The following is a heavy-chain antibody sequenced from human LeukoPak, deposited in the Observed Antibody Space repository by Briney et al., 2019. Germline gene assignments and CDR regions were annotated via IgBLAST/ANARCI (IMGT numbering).Heavy chain of an antibody. CDR2: ISYDGSNE. CDR1: GFTFSSYG. CDR3: AKEEAWELLRGLFDY. V-gene: IGHV3-30*18. J-gene: IGHJ4*02. D-gene: IGHD1-26*01. Sequence: GGSLRLSCAASGFTFSSYGIHWVRQAPGEGLEWVAVISYDGSNEYYVDSVKGRFTISRDNSKKTLYLQMNSLRAEDTAVYYCAKEEAWELLRGLFDYWGQGTLVTVSS.